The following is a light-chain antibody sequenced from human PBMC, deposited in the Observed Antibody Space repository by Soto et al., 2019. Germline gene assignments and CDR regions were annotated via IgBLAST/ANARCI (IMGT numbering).Light chain of an antibody. CDR2: EVS. Sequence: QSVLTQPASVSGSPGQSITISCTGTSSDVGGYNYVSWYQQHPGKAPKLMIYEVSNRPSGVSNRFSGSKSGNTASLTISGLQAEDESDYYCSSYTGSSTLYVVFGGGTKLTVL. V-gene: IGLV2-14*01. CDR1: SSDVGGYNY. J-gene: IGLJ2*01. CDR3: SSYTGSSTLYVV.